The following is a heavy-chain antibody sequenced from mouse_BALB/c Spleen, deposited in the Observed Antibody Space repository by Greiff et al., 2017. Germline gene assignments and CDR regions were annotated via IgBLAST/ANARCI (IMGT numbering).Heavy chain of an antibody. CDR3: ARPYPEAMDY. V-gene: IGHV5-6-5*01. D-gene: IGHD2-10*01. J-gene: IGHJ4*01. CDR1: GFTFSSYA. Sequence: EVQLVESGGGLVKPGGSLKLSCAASGFTFSSYAMSWVRQTPEKRLEWVASISSGGSTYYPDSVKGRFTISRDNARNILYLQMSSLRSEDTAMYYCARPYPEAMDYWGQGTSVTVSS. CDR2: ISSGGST.